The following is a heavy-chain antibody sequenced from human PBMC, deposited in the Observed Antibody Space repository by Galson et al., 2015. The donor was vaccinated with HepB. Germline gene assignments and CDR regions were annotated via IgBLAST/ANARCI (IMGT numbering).Heavy chain of an antibody. CDR3: ARAIAAAGRGSWFDP. V-gene: IGHV3-43*01. D-gene: IGHD6-13*01. CDR2: ISWDGGST. J-gene: IGHJ5*02. CDR1: GFTFDDYT. Sequence: SLRLSCAASGFTFDDYTMHWVRQAPGKGLEWVSLISWDGGSTYYADSVKGRFTISRDNSKNSLYLQMNSLRTEDTALYYCARAIAAAGRGSWFDPWGQGTLVTVSS.